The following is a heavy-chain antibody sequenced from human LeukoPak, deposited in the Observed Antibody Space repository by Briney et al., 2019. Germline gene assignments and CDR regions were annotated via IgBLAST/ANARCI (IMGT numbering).Heavy chain of an antibody. CDR3: ARDKGWALGMDV. J-gene: IGHJ6*02. V-gene: IGHV3-66*02. D-gene: IGHD6-19*01. Sequence: GGSLRLSCAASGFTVSSNYMSWVRQAPGKGLEWVSVIYSGGSTYYADSVKGRFTISRDNSKNTLYLQMNSLRAEDTAVYYCARDKGWALGMDVWGQGTTVTVPS. CDR1: GFTVSSNY. CDR2: IYSGGST.